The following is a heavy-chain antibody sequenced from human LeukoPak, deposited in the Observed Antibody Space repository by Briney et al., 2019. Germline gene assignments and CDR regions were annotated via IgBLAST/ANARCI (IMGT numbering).Heavy chain of an antibody. V-gene: IGHV4-38-2*02. CDR3: ARAESYRGHYIDS. Sequence: PSETLSLTCNVSGYSMRTGYYWGWIRRAPGKGLEWIGDMYHSGTTFYSLSLKSRVTITGDTSKSQFSLKLTSVTAADTAVYYCARAESYRGHYIDSWGRGTQVTVSS. CDR1: GYSMRTGYY. J-gene: IGHJ4*02. CDR2: MYHSGTT. D-gene: IGHD1-14*01.